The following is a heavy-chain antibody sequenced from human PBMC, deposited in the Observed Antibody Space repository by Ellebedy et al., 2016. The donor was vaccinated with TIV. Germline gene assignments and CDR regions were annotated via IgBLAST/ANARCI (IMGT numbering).Heavy chain of an antibody. D-gene: IGHD2-21*02. CDR2: VYYSGSP. J-gene: IGHJ4*02. CDR1: GGSVSSTRYY. Sequence: MPSETLSLTCSVSGGSVSSTRYYWAWIRQPPGKGLEYIGSVYYSGSPYYNPSFKNRVTLSADTSKNQFSLNLRTVTAADTAVYYCARTDPWQPIDDWGQGILVSVSS. V-gene: IGHV4-39*01. CDR3: ARTDPWQPIDD.